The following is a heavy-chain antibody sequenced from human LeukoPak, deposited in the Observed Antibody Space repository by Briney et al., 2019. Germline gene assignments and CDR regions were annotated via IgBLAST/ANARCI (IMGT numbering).Heavy chain of an antibody. Sequence: PSETLSLTCAVYGGSSSGYYWSWIRQPPGKGLEWIGEINHSGSTNYNPSLKSRVTISVDTSKNQFSLKLSSVTAADTAVYYYARYRGNRLRYFDYWGQGTLVTVSS. D-gene: IGHD2-15*01. CDR1: GGSSSGYY. V-gene: IGHV4-34*01. J-gene: IGHJ4*02. CDR2: INHSGST. CDR3: ARYRGNRLRYFDY.